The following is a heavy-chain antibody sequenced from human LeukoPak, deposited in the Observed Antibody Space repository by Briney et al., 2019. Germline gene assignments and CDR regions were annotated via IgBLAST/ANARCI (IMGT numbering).Heavy chain of an antibody. CDR2: IIPIFGTA. J-gene: IGHJ4*02. V-gene: IGHV1-69*13. D-gene: IGHD3-3*01. CDR3: ARGDFGVTGGDY. CDR1: GYTFTSYG. Sequence: ASVKVSCKASGYTFTSYGISWVRQAPGQGLEWMGGIIPIFGTANYAQKFQGRVTITADESTSTAYMELSSLRSEDTAVYYCARGDFGVTGGDYWGQGTLVTVSS.